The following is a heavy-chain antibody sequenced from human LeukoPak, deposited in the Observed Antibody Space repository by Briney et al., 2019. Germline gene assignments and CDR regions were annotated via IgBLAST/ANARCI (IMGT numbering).Heavy chain of an antibody. J-gene: IGHJ4*02. Sequence: PSETLSLTCTVSGGSISSYYWSWIRQPPGKGLEWIGYIYYSGSTNYNPSLKSRVTISVDTSKNQFSLKLSSVTAADTAVYYCARSVDDYVWGSYRYWGQGTLVTVSS. CDR1: GGSISSYY. D-gene: IGHD3-16*02. V-gene: IGHV4-59*01. CDR2: IYYSGST. CDR3: ARSVDDYVWGSYRY.